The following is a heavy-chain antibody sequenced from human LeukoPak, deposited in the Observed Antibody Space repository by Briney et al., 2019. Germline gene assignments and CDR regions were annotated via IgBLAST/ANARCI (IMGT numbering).Heavy chain of an antibody. J-gene: IGHJ5*02. V-gene: IGHV1-18*01. Sequence: GASVKVSCKASGYTFTSYGISWVRQAPGQGLEWMGWISAYNGNTNYAQKFQGRVTITADKSTSTAYMELSSLRSEDTAVYYCARSLGKAAGTGDANWFDPWGQGTLVTVSS. CDR3: ARSLGKAAGTGDANWFDP. CDR1: GYTFTSYG. D-gene: IGHD6-13*01. CDR2: ISAYNGNT.